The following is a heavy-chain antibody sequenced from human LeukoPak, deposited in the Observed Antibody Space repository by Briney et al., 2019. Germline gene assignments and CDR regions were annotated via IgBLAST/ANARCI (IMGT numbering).Heavy chain of an antibody. V-gene: IGHV3-21*01. J-gene: IGHJ4*02. Sequence: GGSLRLSCAASGFTFSSYSMNWVRQAPGKGLEWVSSISSSSSYIYYADSVKGRFTISRDNSKNTLYLQMNSLRAEDTAVYYCAKPPATIAARPPGFDYWGQGTLVTVSS. CDR1: GFTFSSYS. CDR3: AKPPATIAARPPGFDY. CDR2: ISSSSSYI. D-gene: IGHD6-6*01.